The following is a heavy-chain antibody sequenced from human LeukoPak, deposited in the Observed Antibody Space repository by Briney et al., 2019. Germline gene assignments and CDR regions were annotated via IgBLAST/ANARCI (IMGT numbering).Heavy chain of an antibody. CDR1: GGSISSGDYY. Sequence: SETLSLTCTVSGGSISSGDYYWSWIRQPPGKGLEWIGYIYYSGGTYYNPSLKSRVTISVDTSKNQFSLKLSSVTAADTAVYYCARGSDYYGSGSYYNVLDYWGQGTLVTVSS. CDR2: IYYSGGT. J-gene: IGHJ4*02. V-gene: IGHV4-30-4*01. D-gene: IGHD3-10*01. CDR3: ARGSDYYGSGSYYNVLDY.